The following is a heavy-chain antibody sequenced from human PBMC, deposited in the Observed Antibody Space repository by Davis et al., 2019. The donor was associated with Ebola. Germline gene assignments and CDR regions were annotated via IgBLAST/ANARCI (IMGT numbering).Heavy chain of an antibody. J-gene: IGHJ4*02. D-gene: IGHD6-19*01. CDR3: TAVAGTSDY. CDR1: GFTFSSYW. CDR2: IRSKANSYAT. V-gene: IGHV3-73*01. Sequence: GESLKISCAASGFTFSSYWMHWVRQASGKGLEWVGRIRSKANSYATAYAASVKGRFTISRDDSKNTAYLQMNSLKTEDTAVYYCTAVAGTSDYWGQGTLVTVSS.